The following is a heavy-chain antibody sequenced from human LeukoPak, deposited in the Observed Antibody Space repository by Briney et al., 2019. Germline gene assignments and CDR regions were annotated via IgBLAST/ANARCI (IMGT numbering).Heavy chain of an antibody. Sequence: GGSLRLSCAASGFTFSSYAMSWVRQAPGKGLEWVSSISSSSSYIHYADSVKGRFTISRDNAKNSLYLQMNSLRVEDTAVYYCARIVDTAMVIHYYYMDVWGKGTTVTVSS. CDR2: ISSSSSYI. CDR1: GFTFSSYA. J-gene: IGHJ6*03. CDR3: ARIVDTAMVIHYYYMDV. D-gene: IGHD5-18*01. V-gene: IGHV3-21*01.